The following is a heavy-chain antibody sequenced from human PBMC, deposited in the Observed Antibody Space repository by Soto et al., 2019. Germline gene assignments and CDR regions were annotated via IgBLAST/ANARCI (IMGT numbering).Heavy chain of an antibody. Sequence: SETLSLTCTVSGGSISSSSYYWGWIRQPPGKGLEWIGSIYYSGSTYYNPSLKSRVTISVDTSKNQFSLKLSSVTAADTAVYYCARLESRWLDPWGQGTLVTVSS. CDR3: ARLESRWLDP. CDR2: IYYSGST. J-gene: IGHJ5*02. CDR1: GGSISSSSYY. V-gene: IGHV4-39*01.